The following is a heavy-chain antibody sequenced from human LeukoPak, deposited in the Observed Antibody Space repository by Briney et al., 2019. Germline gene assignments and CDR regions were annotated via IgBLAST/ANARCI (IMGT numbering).Heavy chain of an antibody. Sequence: GGSLRLSCAASGFTFSSYSMNWVRQAPGKGLKWVSYISSSSSTIYYADSVKGRFTISRDNAKNSLYLQMNSLRAEDTAVYYCARGGDTVTTDLDYWGQGTLVTVSS. D-gene: IGHD4-17*01. V-gene: IGHV3-48*01. CDR1: GFTFSSYS. J-gene: IGHJ4*02. CDR2: ISSSSSTI. CDR3: ARGGDTVTTDLDY.